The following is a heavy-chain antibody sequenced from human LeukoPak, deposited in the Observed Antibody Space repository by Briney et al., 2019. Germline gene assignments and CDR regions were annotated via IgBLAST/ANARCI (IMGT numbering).Heavy chain of an antibody. V-gene: IGHV3-33*08. D-gene: IGHD2/OR15-2a*01. Sequence: GGSLRLSCAASGFTFSSYGMHWVRQAPGKGLEWVALIWYDGSNKYYTDSVKGRLTISRDNSKDTLFLQMNGLRAEGTAVYYCAREGPRGNSQFDYWGQGTLVTVSS. CDR3: AREGPRGNSQFDY. CDR1: GFTFSSYG. J-gene: IGHJ4*02. CDR2: IWYDGSNK.